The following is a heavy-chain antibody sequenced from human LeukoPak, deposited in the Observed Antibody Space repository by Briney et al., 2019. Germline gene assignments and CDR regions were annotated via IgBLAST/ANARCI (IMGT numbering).Heavy chain of an antibody. CDR1: GFTFSSYW. CDR3: ARPSRTTGPAY. J-gene: IGHJ4*02. D-gene: IGHD4-17*01. V-gene: IGHV3-74*01. Sequence: PGGSLRLSCAASGFTFSSYWMHWVRQAPGKGLVWVSRINTDGGTTTYADSVKGRFTISRDNAKNTLYLQMSSLRAEDTAVYYCARPSRTTGPAYWGQGTLVTVSS. CDR2: INTDGGTT.